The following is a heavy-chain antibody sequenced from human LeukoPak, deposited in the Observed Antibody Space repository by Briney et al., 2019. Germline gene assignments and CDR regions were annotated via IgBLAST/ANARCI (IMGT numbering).Heavy chain of an antibody. CDR2: IYSDGST. CDR3: ARAHSSTWYFDC. V-gene: IGHV3-53*01. Sequence: PGGYLRLSCAASGFTVSSNYMSWVRQAPGKGLEWVSVIYSDGSTLYADSVKGRFTISRDNSKNTLYLQMNSLRAEDTAVYYCARAHSSTWYFDCWGQGTLVTVSS. J-gene: IGHJ4*02. CDR1: GFTVSSNY. D-gene: IGHD6-13*01.